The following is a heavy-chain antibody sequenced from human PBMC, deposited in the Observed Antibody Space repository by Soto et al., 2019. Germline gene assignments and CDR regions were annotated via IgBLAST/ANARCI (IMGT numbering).Heavy chain of an antibody. CDR1: GYSFTSYW. CDR3: ARHAYYYDSSGYYNGGYYYYYYGMDV. D-gene: IGHD3-22*01. V-gene: IGHV5-10-1*04. CDR2: IDPSDSRA. J-gene: IGHJ6*02. Sequence: PGESLKISCKGSGYSFTSYWIAWVRQMPGKGLEWVGRIDPSDSRAYYSPSFQGQVTISADKSISTAYLQWSSLKASDTAMYYCARHAYYYDSSGYYNGGYYYYYYGMDVWGQGTTVTVSS.